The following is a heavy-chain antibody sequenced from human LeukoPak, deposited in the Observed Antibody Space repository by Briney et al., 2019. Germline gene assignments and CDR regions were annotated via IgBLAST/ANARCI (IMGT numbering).Heavy chain of an antibody. CDR1: GFTFSNYG. V-gene: IGHV3-49*04. CDR3: TRDEWELLIPDY. CDR2: IRSKAYGGTT. Sequence: GGSLRLSCAASGFTFSNYGMHWVRQAPGKGLEWVGFIRSKAYGGTTEYAASVKGRFTISRDDSKSIAYLQMNSLKTEDTAVYYCTRDEWELLIPDYWGQGTLVTVSS. J-gene: IGHJ4*02. D-gene: IGHD1-26*01.